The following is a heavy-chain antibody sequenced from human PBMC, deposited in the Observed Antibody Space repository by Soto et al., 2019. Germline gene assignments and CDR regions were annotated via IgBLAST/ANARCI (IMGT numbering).Heavy chain of an antibody. CDR3: AMDPWAADY. J-gene: IGHJ4*02. D-gene: IGHD2-2*03. CDR2: IYSGGST. V-gene: IGHV3-66*01. CDR1: GFTVSSKY. Sequence: EVQLVESGGGLVQPGGSLRLSCAASGFTVSSKYMSWVRQAPGKGLEWVSVIYSGGSTFYADSVRGRFTTSRDNSKNTENLQMSSLEAEDSSVYYCAMDPWAADYWGQGTLVTVSS.